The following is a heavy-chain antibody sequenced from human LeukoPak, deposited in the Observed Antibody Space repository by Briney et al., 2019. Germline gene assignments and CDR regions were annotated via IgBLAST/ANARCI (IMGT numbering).Heavy chain of an antibody. CDR2: IYYSGST. CDR1: GGSISSSSYY. D-gene: IGHD5-18*01. V-gene: IGHV4-39*07. CDR3: ARVDTAMVPYYFDY. J-gene: IGHJ4*02. Sequence: PSETLSLTCTVSGGSISSSSYYWRWIRQPPGKGLEWIGSIYYSGSTYYNPSLKSRVTISVDTSKNQFSLKLSSVTAADTAVYYCARVDTAMVPYYFDYRGQGTLVTVSS.